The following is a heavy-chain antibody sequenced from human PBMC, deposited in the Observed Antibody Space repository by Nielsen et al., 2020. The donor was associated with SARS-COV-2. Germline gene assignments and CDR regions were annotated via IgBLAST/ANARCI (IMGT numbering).Heavy chain of an antibody. V-gene: IGHV3-66*04. CDR2: IYSGGST. CDR1: GFTVSSNC. Sequence: GGSLRLSCAASGFTVSSNCMSWVRQAPGTGLEWVSVIYSGGSTYYADSVKGRFTISRDISKNTLYLQMNSLRVEDTAVYYCASHYCSSTSCPDYYYMDVWGKGTTVTVSS. J-gene: IGHJ6*03. D-gene: IGHD2-2*01. CDR3: ASHYCSSTSCPDYYYMDV.